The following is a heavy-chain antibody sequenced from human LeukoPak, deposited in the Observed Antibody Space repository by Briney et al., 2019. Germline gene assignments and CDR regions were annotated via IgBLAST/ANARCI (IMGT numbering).Heavy chain of an antibody. CDR2: ISSSGSTI. V-gene: IGHV3-48*03. J-gene: IGHJ4*02. Sequence: GGSLRLSCAASGFTFSSYEMNWVRQAPGKGLEWVSYISSSGSTIYYADSVKGRFTISRDNAKSSLYLQMNSLRAEDTAVYYCARELLWFGELERDYWGQGTLVTVSS. CDR1: GFTFSSYE. CDR3: ARELLWFGELERDY. D-gene: IGHD3-10*01.